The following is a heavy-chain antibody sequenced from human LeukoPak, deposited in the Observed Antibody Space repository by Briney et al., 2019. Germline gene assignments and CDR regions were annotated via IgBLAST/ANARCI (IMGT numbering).Heavy chain of an antibody. CDR1: GGSFSGYY. D-gene: IGHD1-26*01. Sequence: PSETLSLTCAVYGGSFSGYYWSWIRPPPEKGLEWSGEINHSGSTNYRPSLKSRVTISVDTSKNQFSLKLSSVTAADTAVYYCARSSEYSGSYRGRYYYMDVWGKGTTATASS. J-gene: IGHJ6*03. CDR3: ARSSEYSGSYRGRYYYMDV. V-gene: IGHV4-34*01. CDR2: INHSGST.